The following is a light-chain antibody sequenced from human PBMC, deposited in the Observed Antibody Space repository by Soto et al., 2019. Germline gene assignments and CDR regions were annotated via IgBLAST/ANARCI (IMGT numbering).Light chain of an antibody. CDR2: ATS. CDR3: QQSYSTPPGT. J-gene: IGKJ1*01. CDR1: QSISTY. Sequence: DIQMTQSPSSLSASVGDRVTITCRASQSISTYLIWYQQKPGKDPKLLIYATSSLQSGVPSRFSGSGSGTDFTLTISSLQPEDFATYYCQQSYSTPPGTFGQGTKVEIK. V-gene: IGKV1-39*01.